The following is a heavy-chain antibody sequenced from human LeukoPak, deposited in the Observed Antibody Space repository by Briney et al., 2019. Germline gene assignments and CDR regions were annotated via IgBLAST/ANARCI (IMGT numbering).Heavy chain of an antibody. CDR3: AGERGRPIFGVVKHWFDP. D-gene: IGHD3-3*01. J-gene: IGHJ5*02. CDR1: GGSFSGYY. CDR2: INHSGSN. Sequence: SETLSLTCAVYGGSFSGYYWSWIRQPPGKGLEWIGAINHSGSNNYNPSLKSRVTISLDTSKNLFSLKLSSVTAADTAVYYCAGERGRPIFGVVKHWFDPWGQGNLVTVSS. V-gene: IGHV4-34*01.